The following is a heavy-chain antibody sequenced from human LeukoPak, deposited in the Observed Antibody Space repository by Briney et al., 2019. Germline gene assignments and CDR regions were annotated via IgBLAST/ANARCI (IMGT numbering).Heavy chain of an antibody. D-gene: IGHD3-9*01. J-gene: IGHJ4*02. CDR3: ARVNGDILTGYSFDY. CDR1: GFTFSSYW. CDR2: INSDGSST. Sequence: GGSLRLSCAASGFTFSSYWMHWVRQAPGKGLVWVSRINSDGSSTSYADSVKGRFTISRDNAKNTLYLQMNSLRAEDTAVYYCARVNGDILTGYSFDYWGQGTLVTVSS. V-gene: IGHV3-74*01.